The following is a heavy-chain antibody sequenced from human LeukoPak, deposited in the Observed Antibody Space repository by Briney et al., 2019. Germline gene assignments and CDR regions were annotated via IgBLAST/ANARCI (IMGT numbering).Heavy chain of an antibody. V-gene: IGHV5-51*01. J-gene: IGHJ1*01. Sequence: GESLKISCKGSGYSFTSYWIGWVRQMPGKGLEWMGIIYPGDSDTRYSPSFQGQVTISADKSISTAYLQWSSLKASDTAMYYCASDKGSSWYAEYFQHWGQGTLVTVSS. CDR1: GYSFTSYW. CDR2: IYPGDSDT. D-gene: IGHD6-13*01. CDR3: ASDKGSSWYAEYFQH.